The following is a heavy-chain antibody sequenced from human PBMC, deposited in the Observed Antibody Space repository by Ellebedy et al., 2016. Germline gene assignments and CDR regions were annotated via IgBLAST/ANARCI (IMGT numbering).Heavy chain of an antibody. CDR2: IIPMFGTA. Sequence: SVKVSCXTSGGTFSNYAISWVRQAPGQGLEWMGGIIPMFGTANYAQKFQGRVTITADESTSTAYMELSSLRSEDTAVYYCARDSGSYYHWFDPWGQGTLVTVSS. V-gene: IGHV1-69*13. D-gene: IGHD1-26*01. CDR3: ARDSGSYYHWFDP. J-gene: IGHJ5*02. CDR1: GGTFSNYA.